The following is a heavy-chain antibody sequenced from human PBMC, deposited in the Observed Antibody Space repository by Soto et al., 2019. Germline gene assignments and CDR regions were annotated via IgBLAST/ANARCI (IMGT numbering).Heavy chain of an antibody. Sequence: GGSLRLSCAASGFTFSGSAMHWVRQASGKGLEWVGRIRGKPNNYATAYGASVKGRFTISRDDSKNTAYLQMNSLNTEDTAVYYCSRQASDFWSGKPQYYMDVWGKGTTVTVSS. CDR3: SRQASDFWSGKPQYYMDV. J-gene: IGHJ6*03. CDR1: GFTFSGSA. CDR2: IRGKPNNYAT. V-gene: IGHV3-73*01. D-gene: IGHD3-3*01.